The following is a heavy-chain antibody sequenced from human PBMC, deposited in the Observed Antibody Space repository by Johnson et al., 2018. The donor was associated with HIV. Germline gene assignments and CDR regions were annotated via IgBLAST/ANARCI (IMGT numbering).Heavy chain of an antibody. Sequence: QMLLVESGGGVVQPGGSLRLSCAASGFTFSNYGMHWARQAPGKRLEWVAFIRYDGSNKYYADSVKGRFTISRDNSKNTLYLQMNSLRAEDTAVYYCAKAREYDSTGHDAFDIWGQGTMVTFSS. V-gene: IGHV3-30*02. CDR1: GFTFSNYG. CDR3: AKAREYDSTGHDAFDI. J-gene: IGHJ3*02. CDR2: IRYDGSNK. D-gene: IGHD3-22*01.